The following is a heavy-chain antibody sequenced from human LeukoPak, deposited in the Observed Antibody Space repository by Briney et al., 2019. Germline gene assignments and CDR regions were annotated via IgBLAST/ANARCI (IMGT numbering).Heavy chain of an antibody. CDR2: IYDRGPA. CDR3: ARVGTITMVRGALDY. V-gene: IGHV4-30-2*01. Sequence: PSETLSLTCTVSGYAITSGGFSWNWIRQPPGKGLEWIGCIYDRGPAYYNPSLKSRVTISVDTSKNQFSLKLSSVTAADTAVYYCARVGTITMVRGALDYWGQGTLVTVSS. CDR1: GYAITSGGFS. D-gene: IGHD3-10*01. J-gene: IGHJ4*02.